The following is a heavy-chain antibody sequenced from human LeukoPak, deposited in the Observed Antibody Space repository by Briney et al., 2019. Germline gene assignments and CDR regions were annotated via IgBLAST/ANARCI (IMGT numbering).Heavy chain of an antibody. Sequence: AASVKVSCKASGGTFSTHAISWVRQAPGQGLEWMGRIVPMGDITNYAQRFQGRVTITADKFTRKAYMELSSLRSEDTALYYCARESVRNWLDPWGQGTLVTVAS. CDR2: IVPMGDIT. CDR1: GGTFSTHA. D-gene: IGHD3-3*01. J-gene: IGHJ5*02. CDR3: ARESVRNWLDP. V-gene: IGHV1-69*04.